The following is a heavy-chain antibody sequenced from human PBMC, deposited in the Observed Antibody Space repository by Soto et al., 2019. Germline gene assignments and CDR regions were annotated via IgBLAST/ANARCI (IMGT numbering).Heavy chain of an antibody. CDR2: INHSGST. CDR1: GGSFSGYY. V-gene: IGHV4-34*01. D-gene: IGHD6-19*01. Sequence: SETLSLTCAVYGGSFSGYYWSWIRQPPGKGLEWIGEINHSGSTNYNPSLKSRVTISADTSKNQFSLKLSSVTAADTAVYYCARIAVAGKDFDYWGQGTLVTVSS. J-gene: IGHJ4*02. CDR3: ARIAVAGKDFDY.